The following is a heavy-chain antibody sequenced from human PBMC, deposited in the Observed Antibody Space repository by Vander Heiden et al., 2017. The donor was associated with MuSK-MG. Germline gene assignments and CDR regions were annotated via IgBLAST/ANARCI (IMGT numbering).Heavy chain of an antibody. Sequence: EVQLLESGGALVQPGGSLRLSCAASGLTFSNYAMSWVRQAPGKGLEWVSAVSGNGRSPYYADSVKGRFTISRDNSKNTLYLLMNSLRAEDTAVYYCAKGTRLLVAATEDYWGQGTLVTVSS. V-gene: IGHV3-23*01. CDR3: AKGTRLLVAATEDY. CDR2: VSGNGRSP. D-gene: IGHD6-19*01. CDR1: GLTFSNYA. J-gene: IGHJ4*02.